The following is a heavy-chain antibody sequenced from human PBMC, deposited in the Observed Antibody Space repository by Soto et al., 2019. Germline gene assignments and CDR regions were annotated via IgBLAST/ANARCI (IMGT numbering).Heavy chain of an antibody. V-gene: IGHV3-23*01. D-gene: IGHD3-10*01. CDR2: ISGSGGST. CDR1: GFTFSSYA. Sequence: EVQLLESGGGLVQPGGSLRLSCAASGFTFSSYAMSWVRQAQGKGLEWVSAISGSGGSTYYADSVKGRFTISRDNSKNTLYLQMNSLRAEDTAVYYCAKAPTNYGAGSYYYYWGQGTLVTVSS. CDR3: AKAPTNYGAGSYYYY. J-gene: IGHJ4*02.